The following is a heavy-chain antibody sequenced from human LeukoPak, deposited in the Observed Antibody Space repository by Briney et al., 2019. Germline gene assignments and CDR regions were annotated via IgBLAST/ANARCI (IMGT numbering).Heavy chain of an antibody. CDR1: GFTFNNYA. CDR3: ANHMGGWGHWYFDL. D-gene: IGHD6-19*01. J-gene: IGHJ2*01. Sequence: GSLRLSCAASGFTFNNYAMSWVRQAPGKGLEWVSTISGSGGSTYYADSVKGRFTISRDNSKDTLYLQMNSLRAEDTAVYYCANHMGGWGHWYFDLWGRGTLVTVSS. V-gene: IGHV3-23*01. CDR2: ISGSGGST.